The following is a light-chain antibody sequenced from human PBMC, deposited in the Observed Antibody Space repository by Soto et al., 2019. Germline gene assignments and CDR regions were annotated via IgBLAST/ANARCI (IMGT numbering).Light chain of an antibody. V-gene: IGKV3-11*01. Sequence: DIVLTQPPGTLSLSPGERATLSCRASQSVSSYLVWFQQKPGQAPRLLIYDASTRATGVPARFSGSGSGTDFTLTISSLEPEDFAVYYCQQRSNWPLTFGPGTKVDIK. CDR3: QQRSNWPLT. CDR2: DAS. J-gene: IGKJ3*01. CDR1: QSVSSY.